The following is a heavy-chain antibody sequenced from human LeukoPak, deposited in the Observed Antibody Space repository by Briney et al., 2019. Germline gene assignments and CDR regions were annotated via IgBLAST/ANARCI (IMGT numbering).Heavy chain of an antibody. Sequence: GSLRLSCVASGFTFSSYAMSWVRQAPGKGLEWVSAISGTGSYIYYADSVKGRFTISRDNSKNTQYLQTNSLRAEDTAVYYCAKLATRTTIIYYFDYWGQGTLVTVSS. J-gene: IGHJ4*02. CDR2: ISGTGSYI. D-gene: IGHD1-1*01. CDR1: GFTFSSYA. V-gene: IGHV3-23*01. CDR3: AKLATRTTIIYYFDY.